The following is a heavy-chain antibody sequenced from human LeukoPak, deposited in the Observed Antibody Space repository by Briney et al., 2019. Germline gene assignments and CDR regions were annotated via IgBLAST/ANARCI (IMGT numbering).Heavy chain of an antibody. CDR2: VHNSGLAT. CDR1: GLTFSSYA. CDR3: AKPTSLKDANYGLTGTNY. Sequence: PGGSLRLSCAASGLTFSSYAMNWVRQPPGKGLEWVSAVHNSGLATYYPDSVRGRFTISRDNSKNTLDLQMNSLRVEDTAVYYCAKPTSLKDANYGLTGTNYWGQGILVTVSS. J-gene: IGHJ4*02. D-gene: IGHD1-14*01. V-gene: IGHV3-23*01.